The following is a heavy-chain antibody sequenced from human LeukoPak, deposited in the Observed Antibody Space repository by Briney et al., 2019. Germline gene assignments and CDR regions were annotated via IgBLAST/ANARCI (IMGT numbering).Heavy chain of an antibody. CDR3: ARGLTGFFDY. D-gene: IGHD7-27*01. CDR1: GFTFSSYG. V-gene: IGHV3-30*02. Sequence: GGSLRLSCAASGFTFSSYGMHWVRQAPGKGLEWMTFIRYDGGNKYYADSVKGRFTISRDNSKNTLYLQMNSLRPEGMAVYYCARGLTGFFDYWGQGTLVTVSS. CDR2: IRYDGGNK. J-gene: IGHJ4*02.